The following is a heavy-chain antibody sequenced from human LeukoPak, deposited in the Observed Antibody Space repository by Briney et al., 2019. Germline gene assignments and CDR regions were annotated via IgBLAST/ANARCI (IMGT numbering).Heavy chain of an antibody. V-gene: IGHV5-10-1*01. D-gene: IGHD3-22*01. Sequence: GESLNISCKGSGYSFTSYWISWVRQMPGKGLEWMGRIDPSDSYTNYSPSFQGHVTISADKSISTAYLQWSSLKASDTAMYYCARQRDPHYYDSSGPFDYWGQGTLVTVSS. CDR3: ARQRDPHYYDSSGPFDY. CDR2: IDPSDSYT. CDR1: GYSFTSYW. J-gene: IGHJ4*02.